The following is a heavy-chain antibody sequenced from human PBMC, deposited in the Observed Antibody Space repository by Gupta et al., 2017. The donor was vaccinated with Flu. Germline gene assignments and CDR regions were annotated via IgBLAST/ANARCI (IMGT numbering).Heavy chain of an antibody. CDR1: GYF. D-gene: IGHD1-26*01. J-gene: IGHJ5*02. CDR3: AKKSPELVGGNWFDP. CDR2: INHRGEI. V-gene: IGHV4-34*01. Sequence: GYFWSWIRQSPGKGLEWIAEINHRGEINYNPSRKSRVIISGDTSKNQFSLRVTSMTAADTGVYYCAKKSPELVGGNWFDPWGQGTLVTVSS.